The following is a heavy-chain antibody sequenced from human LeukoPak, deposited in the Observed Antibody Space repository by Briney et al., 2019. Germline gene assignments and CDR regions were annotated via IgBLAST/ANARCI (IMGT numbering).Heavy chain of an antibody. CDR2: IKQDGSDK. J-gene: IGHJ2*01. CDR1: GFTFSSYW. CDR3: ARGLGIWYFDL. Sequence: GGSLRLSCAASGFTFSSYWMSWVRQAPGKGLQWVANIKQDGSDKYYVDSVKGRFTVSRDNSKNTLNLQMNSLRAEDTAVYYCARGLGIWYFDLWGRGTLVTVSP. V-gene: IGHV3-7*02.